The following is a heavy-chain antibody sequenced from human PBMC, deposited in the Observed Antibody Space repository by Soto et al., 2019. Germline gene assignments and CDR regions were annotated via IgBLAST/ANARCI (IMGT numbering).Heavy chain of an antibody. D-gene: IGHD3-3*01. Sequence: EVQLLESGGGLVQPGGSLRLSCAASGFTFSSYAMSWVRQAPGKGLEWVSAISGSGGSTYYADSVKGRFTISRDNSKNTLYLQMNSLRAEDTAVYYCANLIRFLEWLPGADAFDIWGQGTMVTVSS. CDR1: GFTFSSYA. CDR2: ISGSGGST. CDR3: ANLIRFLEWLPGADAFDI. V-gene: IGHV3-23*01. J-gene: IGHJ3*02.